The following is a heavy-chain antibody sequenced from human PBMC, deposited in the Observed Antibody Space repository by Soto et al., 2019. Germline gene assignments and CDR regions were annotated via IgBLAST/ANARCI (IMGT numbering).Heavy chain of an antibody. Sequence: SVKVSCKASGGTFSSYAISLVRQAPGQGLEWMGGIIPIFGTANYAQKFQGRVTITADKSTSTAYMELSSLRSEDTAVYYCASPVLDYYDSSGYYHGGYWGQGTLVTVSS. D-gene: IGHD3-22*01. CDR1: GGTFSSYA. J-gene: IGHJ4*02. CDR3: ASPVLDYYDSSGYYHGGY. CDR2: IIPIFGTA. V-gene: IGHV1-69*06.